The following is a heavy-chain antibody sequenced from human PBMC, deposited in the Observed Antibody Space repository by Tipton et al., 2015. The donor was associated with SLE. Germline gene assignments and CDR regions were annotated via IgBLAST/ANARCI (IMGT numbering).Heavy chain of an antibody. CDR1: GFTFSNAW. Sequence: QLVQSGGGLVQPGGSLRLSCAASGFTFSNAWMSWVRQAPGKRLEWVSVIYSGGSPYYADSVKGRFTISKHNSKNTLYLQMNSLRTEDAAVYCCAGGLGNFDYWGQGTLVTVSS. J-gene: IGHJ4*02. D-gene: IGHD1-26*01. CDR2: IYSGGSP. CDR3: AGGLGNFDY. V-gene: IGHV3-53*04.